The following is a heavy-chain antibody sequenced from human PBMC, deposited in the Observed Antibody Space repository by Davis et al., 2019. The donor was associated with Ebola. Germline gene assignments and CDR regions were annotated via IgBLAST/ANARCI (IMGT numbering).Heavy chain of an antibody. Sequence: SLKISCAASGFTFDDYAMHWVRQAPGKGLEWVSGISWNSGSIGYADSVKGQFTISRDNAKNSLYLQMNSLRAEDTALYYCAKDMAGLTEYYYGMDVWGKGTTVTVSS. CDR3: AKDMAGLTEYYYGMDV. J-gene: IGHJ6*04. D-gene: IGHD1-14*01. V-gene: IGHV3-9*01. CDR1: GFTFDDYA. CDR2: ISWNSGSI.